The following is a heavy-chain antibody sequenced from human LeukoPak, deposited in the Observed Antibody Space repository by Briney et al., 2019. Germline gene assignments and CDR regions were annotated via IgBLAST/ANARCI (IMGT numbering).Heavy chain of an antibody. V-gene: IGHV1-69*05. CDR2: IIPIFGTA. J-gene: IGHJ3*02. CDR1: GGTFSSYA. D-gene: IGHD3-22*01. Sequence: SVKVSCKASGGTFSSYAISWVRQAPGQGLEWMGRIIPIFGTANYAQKFQGRVTITTDESTSTAYVELSSLRSEDTAVYYCATPGLYYYDSSGRYAFDIWGQGTMVTVSS. CDR3: ATPGLYYYDSSGRYAFDI.